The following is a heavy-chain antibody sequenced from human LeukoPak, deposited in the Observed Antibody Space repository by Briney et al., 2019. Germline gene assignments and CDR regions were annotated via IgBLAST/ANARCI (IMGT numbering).Heavy chain of an antibody. CDR2: INHSGST. V-gene: IGHV4-34*01. J-gene: IGHJ6*03. CDR1: GGSFSGYY. Sequence: SETLSLTCAVYGGSFSGYYWSWIRQPPGKGLEWIGEINHSGSTNYNPSLKSRVTISVDTSKDQFSLKLSSVTAADTAVYYCARGRSSSSWTYYYYYYMDVWGKGTTVTVSS. D-gene: IGHD6-13*01. CDR3: ARGRSSSSWTYYYYYYMDV.